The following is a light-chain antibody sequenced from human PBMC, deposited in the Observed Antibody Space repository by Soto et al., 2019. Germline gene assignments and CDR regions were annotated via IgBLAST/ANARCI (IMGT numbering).Light chain of an antibody. CDR3: SSFAGNNNLV. V-gene: IGLV2-8*01. CDR1: SSDVGGYNY. J-gene: IGLJ2*01. CDR2: EVS. Sequence: QSALTQPPSASGSPGQSVTISCTVTSSDVGGYNYVSWYQQHPGKDPKLMISEVSKRPSGVPDRFSGSKSGNTASLTVSGLQAEDEADYYCSSFAGNNNLVFGGGTKLTVL.